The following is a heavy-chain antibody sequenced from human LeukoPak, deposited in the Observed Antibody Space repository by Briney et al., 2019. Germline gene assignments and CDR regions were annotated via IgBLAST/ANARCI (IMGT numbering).Heavy chain of an antibody. CDR3: AKDRAMFGELSPGY. Sequence: GGSLRLSCAASGFTFSSYGMHWVRQAPGKGLEWVPVISYDGSNKYYADSVKGRFTISRDNSKNTLYLQMNSLRAEDTAVYYCAKDRAMFGELSPGYWGQGTLVTVSS. CDR2: ISYDGSNK. V-gene: IGHV3-30*18. J-gene: IGHJ4*02. CDR1: GFTFSSYG. D-gene: IGHD3-10*02.